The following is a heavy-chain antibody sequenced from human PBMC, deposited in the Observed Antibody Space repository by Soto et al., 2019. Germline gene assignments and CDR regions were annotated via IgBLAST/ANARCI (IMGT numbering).Heavy chain of an antibody. CDR1: GFTFSSYW. CDR3: ARTYSGYDLGDY. J-gene: IGHJ4*02. V-gene: IGHV3-7*01. D-gene: IGHD5-12*01. CDR2: IKQDGSEK. Sequence: PGGSLRLSCAASGFTFSSYWMSWVRQAPGKGLEWVANIKQDGSEKYYVDSVKGRFTIFRDNARNSVYLQMNSLRAEDTAVYYCARTYSGYDLGDYWSQGTLVTVSS.